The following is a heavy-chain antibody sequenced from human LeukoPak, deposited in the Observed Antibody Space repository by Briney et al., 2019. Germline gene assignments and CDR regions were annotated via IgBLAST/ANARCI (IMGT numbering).Heavy chain of an antibody. Sequence: ASVKVSCKASGYTFTSYYMHWVRQAPGQGLEWMGIINPNGCSTSYAQKFQGRVTMARDTSTSTVYMELSSLRSEDTAVYYCARAFYYFGSGSYSGYYAMDVWGQGTTVTVSS. CDR1: GYTFTSYY. J-gene: IGHJ6*02. D-gene: IGHD3-10*01. CDR3: ARAFYYFGSGSYSGYYAMDV. CDR2: INPNGCST. V-gene: IGHV1-46*01.